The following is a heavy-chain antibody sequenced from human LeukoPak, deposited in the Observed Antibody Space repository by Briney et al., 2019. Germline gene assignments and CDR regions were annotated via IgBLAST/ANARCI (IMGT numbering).Heavy chain of an antibody. CDR1: GFTFSTFS. D-gene: IGHD3-22*01. CDR2: ISDSSTYI. Sequence: PGGSLRLSCAASGFTFSTFSMHWVRQAPGKGLEWVSSISDSSTYIYYADSVKGRFTISRDDANSSLYLQMNSLRVEDTAVYFCARDPQYFFDSSGFDYWGQGRLVSVSS. J-gene: IGHJ4*02. V-gene: IGHV3-21*01. CDR3: ARDPQYFFDSSGFDY.